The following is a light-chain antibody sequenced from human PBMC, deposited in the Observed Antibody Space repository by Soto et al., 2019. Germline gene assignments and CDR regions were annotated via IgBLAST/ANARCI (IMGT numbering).Light chain of an antibody. CDR1: SSDVGAYDY. J-gene: IGLJ1*01. CDR2: DVS. V-gene: IGLV2-14*03. CDR3: SSYTSSSTLV. Sequence: QSALPQPASVSGSPGQSITVSCTGTSSDVGAYDYVYWYQHHPGKAPKLMIYDVSYRPSGVSNRFSGSKSVNTASLTISGLQAEDGADYYCSSYTSSSTLVFGTGTKVTVL.